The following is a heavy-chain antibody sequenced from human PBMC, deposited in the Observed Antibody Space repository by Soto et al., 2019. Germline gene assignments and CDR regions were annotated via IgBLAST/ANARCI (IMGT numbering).Heavy chain of an antibody. CDR3: ARVGYLDRSNWFDP. CDR2: IYYSGRT. D-gene: IGHD3-9*01. CDR1: GGAISIGGYY. Sequence: QVQLQESGPGLVKPSQTLSLTCTVSGGAISIGGYYWSWIRQHPGKCLELIGYIYYSGRTYYNPSLKCRVTISVDMSNNQFTLKMSSVTAADPAVYYCARVGYLDRSNWFDPWGQGTLVTLCS. J-gene: IGHJ5*02. V-gene: IGHV4-31*03.